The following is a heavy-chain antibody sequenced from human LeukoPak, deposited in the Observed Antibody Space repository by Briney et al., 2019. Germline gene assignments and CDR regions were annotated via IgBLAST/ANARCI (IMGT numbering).Heavy chain of an antibody. CDR1: GYTFTGYY. CDR2: INPNSGGT. V-gene: IGHV1-2*02. D-gene: IGHD6-19*01. CDR3: ARRGSGYSSGWYAAVDI. Sequence: ASVKDSCKASGYTFTGYYMHWVRQAPGQGLEWMGWINPNSGGTNYAQKFQGRVTMTRDTSISTAYMELSRLRSDDTAVYYCARRGSGYSSGWYAAVDIWGQGTMVTVSS. J-gene: IGHJ3*02.